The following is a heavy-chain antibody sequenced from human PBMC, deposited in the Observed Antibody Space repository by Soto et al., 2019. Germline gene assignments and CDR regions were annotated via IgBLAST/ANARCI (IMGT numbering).Heavy chain of an antibody. Sequence: SETLSLTCTVSGGSISSYCWSWIRQPPGKGLEWIGEIYFSESTFYNPSLKSRVTISLDKSKNHFSLKLSSVTAADTAVYYCARVSGSYYYGMDVWGQGTTVTVSS. CDR1: GGSISSYC. V-gene: IGHV4-59*12. D-gene: IGHD1-26*01. J-gene: IGHJ6*02. CDR3: ARVSGSYYYGMDV. CDR2: IYFSEST.